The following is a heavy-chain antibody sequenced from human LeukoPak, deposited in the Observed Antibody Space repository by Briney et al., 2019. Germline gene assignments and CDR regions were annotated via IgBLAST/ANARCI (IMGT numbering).Heavy chain of an antibody. D-gene: IGHD3-22*01. Sequence: GGSLRLSCAASGFTFSSYAMSWVRQAPGKGLEWVSVISGSGGSTYYADSVKGRFTISRDNSKNTLYLQMNSLRAEDTAVYYCARDIHPYSSEDYWGQGTLVTVSS. CDR1: GFTFSSYA. CDR3: ARDIHPYSSEDY. V-gene: IGHV3-23*01. CDR2: ISGSGGST. J-gene: IGHJ4*02.